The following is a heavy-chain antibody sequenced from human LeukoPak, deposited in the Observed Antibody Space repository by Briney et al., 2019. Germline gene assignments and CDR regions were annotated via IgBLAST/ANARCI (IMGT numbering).Heavy chain of an antibody. J-gene: IGHJ1*01. CDR1: GYTLSSYD. CDR2: KWYDGSNK. CDR3: ARDRQQLAAEYFQH. D-gene: IGHD6-13*01. Sequence: GGSLRLSCAASGYTLSSYDMHGARRSPGKGLEGVAVKWYDGSNKYYAVSVKGRFTISRDNSKNTLYLQMNSLRAEDTAVYYCARDRQQLAAEYFQHWGHGTLVTVSS. V-gene: IGHV3-33*01.